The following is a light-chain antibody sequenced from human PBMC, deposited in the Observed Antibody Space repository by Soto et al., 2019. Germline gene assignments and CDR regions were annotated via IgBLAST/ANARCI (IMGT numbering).Light chain of an antibody. V-gene: IGKV3-20*01. Sequence: FVLTQSPGTLSLSPGERATLSCRASQTVRNNYLAWYQQKPGQAPKLLIYDASSRATGIPDRFSGGGSGTDFILTISRLEPEDFAVYYCQQFSSYPLTFGGGTKVDIK. CDR1: QTVRNNY. CDR3: QQFSSYPLT. J-gene: IGKJ4*01. CDR2: DAS.